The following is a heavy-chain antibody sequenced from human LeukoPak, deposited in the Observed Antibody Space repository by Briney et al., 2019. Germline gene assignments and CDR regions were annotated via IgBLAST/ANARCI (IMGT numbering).Heavy chain of an antibody. CDR1: GFTFSIYA. Sequence: GGSLRLSCAASGFTFSIYAMSWVRQAPGKGLEWVSAITGSTGHTYYADSVKGRFTISRDNSKNTLYLHVNSLRAEDTAVYYCAKEWYSSGYHGFDYWGQGTLVTVSS. J-gene: IGHJ4*02. V-gene: IGHV3-23*01. CDR3: AKEWYSSGYHGFDY. CDR2: ITGSTGHT. D-gene: IGHD3-22*01.